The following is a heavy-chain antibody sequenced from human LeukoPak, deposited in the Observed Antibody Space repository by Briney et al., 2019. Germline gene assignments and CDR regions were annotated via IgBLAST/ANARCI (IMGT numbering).Heavy chain of an antibody. CDR2: IRYDGSNK. Sequence: GGSLRLSCAASGFTFSSYGMHWVRQAPGKGLEGVAVIRYDGSNKYYADSVKGRFTISRDNSKNTLYLQMNSLRAEDTAVYYCARDPCSSGSSSPCGMDVWGQGTTVTVSS. V-gene: IGHV3-33*01. CDR1: GFTFSSYG. CDR3: ARDPCSSGSSSPCGMDV. J-gene: IGHJ6*02. D-gene: IGHD6-13*01.